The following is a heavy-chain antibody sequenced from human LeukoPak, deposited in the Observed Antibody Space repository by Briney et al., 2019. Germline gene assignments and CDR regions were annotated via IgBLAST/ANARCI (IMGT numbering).Heavy chain of an antibody. D-gene: IGHD1/OR15-1a*01. CDR2: ISPTSTTI. Sequence: GGSLRLSCAASGFTFSSYTVTWVRQAPGKGLDWVSYISPTSTTIYYADSVRGRFTISRDNAKNSLYLQMNSLRVEDTAVYYCARRGNNYGYIDYWGQGTLVTVSS. V-gene: IGHV3-48*04. CDR1: GFTFSSYT. J-gene: IGHJ4*02. CDR3: ARRGNNYGYIDY.